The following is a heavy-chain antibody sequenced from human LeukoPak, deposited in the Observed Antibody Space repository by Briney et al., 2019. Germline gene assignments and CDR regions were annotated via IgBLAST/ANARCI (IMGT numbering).Heavy chain of an antibody. J-gene: IGHJ5*02. D-gene: IGHD2-15*01. V-gene: IGHV5-10-1*01. CDR2: VDPSDSYT. Sequence: GESLQISSKGSAYITTSYWIIRVGQMPAKRLEWMGRVDPSDSYTCYIPSLQGHLTISADKSISTAYLQWSSLKASDTAMYYCARHAGYCSGGSWYAGWFYPWGQGSLVNGSS. CDR3: ARHAGYCSGGSWYAGWFYP. CDR1: AYITTSYW.